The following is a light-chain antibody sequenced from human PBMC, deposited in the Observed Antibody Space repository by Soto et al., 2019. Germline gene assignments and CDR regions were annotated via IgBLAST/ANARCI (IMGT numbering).Light chain of an antibody. J-gene: IGLJ1*01. CDR2: EVT. Sequence: LTQPPSASGSPGQSVTISCTGTSGDVGGYDYVSWYQQYPGKAPKLMIYEVTKRPLGVPDRFSGSKSGNTASLTVSGLQAEDEADYYCSSYAGSDNPYVFGTGTKVTVL. CDR3: SSYAGSDNPYV. V-gene: IGLV2-8*01. CDR1: SGDVGGYDY.